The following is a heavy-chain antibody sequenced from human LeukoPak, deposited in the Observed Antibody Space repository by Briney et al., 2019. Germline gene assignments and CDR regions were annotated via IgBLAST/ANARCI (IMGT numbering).Heavy chain of an antibody. D-gene: IGHD3-10*01. J-gene: IGHJ4*02. Sequence: SETLSLTCAVYGGSFSGYYWNWIRQPPGKGLEWIGEINHSGRTNYNPSLKSRVTISVDTSKKQFSLKLSSVTAAGTAVYYCATGVDYYGVWGQGTLVTVSS. CDR3: ATGVDYYGV. CDR2: INHSGRT. V-gene: IGHV4-34*01. CDR1: GGSFSGYY.